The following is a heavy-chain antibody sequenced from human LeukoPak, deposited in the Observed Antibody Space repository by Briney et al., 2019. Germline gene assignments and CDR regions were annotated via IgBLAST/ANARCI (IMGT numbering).Heavy chain of an antibody. CDR3: VPKGTEGY. CDR2: ISPDGTST. Sequence: GGSLRLSCAASGFTFSPYWMSWVRQAPGKRLEYVSAISPDGTSTYYADSVRGRFSISRDNSKNTLYLQMSSLRAEDTAVYYCVPKGTEGYWGQGTLVTVSS. CDR1: GFTFSPYW. V-gene: IGHV3-64D*06. J-gene: IGHJ4*02.